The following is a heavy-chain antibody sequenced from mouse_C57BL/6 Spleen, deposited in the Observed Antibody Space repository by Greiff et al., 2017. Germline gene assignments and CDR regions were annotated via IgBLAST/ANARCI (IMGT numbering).Heavy chain of an antibody. CDR1: GYTFTEYT. V-gene: IGHV1-62-2*01. Sequence: QVQLQQSGAELVKPGASVKLSCKASGYTFTEYTIHWVKQRSGKGLEWIGWFYPGSGGIKYNKKFKDKATLTADKSSSTAYMELSRLTSEDSAVYFCARHESGGWFAYWGQGTLVTVSA. CDR2: FYPGSGGI. J-gene: IGHJ3*01. CDR3: ARHESGGWFAY. D-gene: IGHD1-3*01.